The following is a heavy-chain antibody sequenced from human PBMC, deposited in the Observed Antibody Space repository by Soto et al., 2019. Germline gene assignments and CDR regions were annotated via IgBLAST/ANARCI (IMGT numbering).Heavy chain of an antibody. CDR2: IIPIFGTA. V-gene: IGHV1-69*12. D-gene: IGHD4-4*01. J-gene: IGHJ6*02. CDR1: GGTFSSYA. CDR3: ARDQDVSNYHGMDV. Sequence: QVQLVQSGAEVKKPGSSVKVSCKASGGTFSSYAISWVRQAPGQGLEWMGGIIPIFGTANYAQKFQGRVTAXAXETXRRAYMELSSLRSEDTAVYYCARDQDVSNYHGMDVWGQGTTVTVSS.